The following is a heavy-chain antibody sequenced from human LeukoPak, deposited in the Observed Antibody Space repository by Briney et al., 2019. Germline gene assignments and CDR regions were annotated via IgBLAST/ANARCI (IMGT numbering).Heavy chain of an antibody. V-gene: IGHV3-21*01. D-gene: IGHD2-2*01. J-gene: IGHJ6*02. CDR2: ISSSSSYI. CDR3: ASLAYCSSTSCYGMDV. Sequence: PGGSLRLSCAASGFTFSSYSMNWVRQAPGKGLEWVSSISSSSSYIYYADSVKGRFIISRDNAKNSLYLQMNSLRAEDTAVYYCASLAYCSSTSCYGMDVWGQGTTVTVSS. CDR1: GFTFSSYS.